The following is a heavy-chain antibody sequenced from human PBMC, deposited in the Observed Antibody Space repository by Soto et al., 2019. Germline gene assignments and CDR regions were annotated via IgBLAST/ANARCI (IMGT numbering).Heavy chain of an antibody. D-gene: IGHD2-2*01. CDR3: AMSPRYWSSPSCSPFDP. Sequence: QVHLQESGPGLVKPSETLALTCTDSGGSISTYYWSWIRQPPGKGLEWIGAIDYSGSSNYNPSLTSRVTISVATSDNQFSLNVTSVTAAETAAYYCAMSPRYWSSPSCSPFDPWGQAPLVTVA. CDR1: GGSISTYY. V-gene: IGHV4-59*01. J-gene: IGHJ5*02. CDR2: IDYSGSS.